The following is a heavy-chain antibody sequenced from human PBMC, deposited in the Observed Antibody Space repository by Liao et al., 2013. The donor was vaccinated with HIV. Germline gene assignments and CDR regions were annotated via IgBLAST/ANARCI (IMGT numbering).Heavy chain of an antibody. CDR3: ARSMLLRPNWFDP. CDR2: IYKSGST. V-gene: IGHV4-59*10. J-gene: IGHJ5*02. D-gene: IGHD2-15*01. CDR1: GGSFSGYY. Sequence: QVQLQQWGAGLLKPSETLSLTCAVYGGSFSGYYWSWIRQPAGKGLEWIGRIYKSGSTNYNPSLKSRVTISVNTSKNQFSLKLSSVTAADTAVYYCARSMLLRPNWFDPWGQGTLVTVSS.